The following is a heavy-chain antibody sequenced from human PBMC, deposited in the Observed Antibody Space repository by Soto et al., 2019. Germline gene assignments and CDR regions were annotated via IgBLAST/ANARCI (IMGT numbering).Heavy chain of an antibody. CDR2: ISRYGDIT. J-gene: IGHJ4*02. V-gene: IGHV3-23*01. CDR1: GFTFNIYA. Sequence: EVQLLESGGDLIQPGGSQRLSCAASGFTFNIYAMTWVRQAPGKGLEWVSAISRYGDITYYADSVEGRFSISRDNSKNTLYLQMNSLRAEDTAVYYCAKDRYLDHDSRGYLFDNWGQGTLVTVCS. CDR3: AKDRYLDHDSRGYLFDN. D-gene: IGHD3-22*01.